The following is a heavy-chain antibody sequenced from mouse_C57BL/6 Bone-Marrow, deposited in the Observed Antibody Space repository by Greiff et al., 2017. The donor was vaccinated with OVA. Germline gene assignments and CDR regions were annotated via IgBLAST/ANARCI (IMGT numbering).Heavy chain of an antibody. CDR2: ISGGGGNT. J-gene: IGHJ4*01. V-gene: IGHV5-9*01. D-gene: IGHD1-1*01. CDR3: ARRGRENHYYAMDY. CDR1: GFTFSSYT. Sequence: EVNVVESGGGLVKPGGSLKLSCAASGFTFSSYTMSWVRQTPEKRLEWVATISGGGGNTYYPDSVKGRFTISRDNAKNTLYLQMSSLRSEDTALYYCARRGRENHYYAMDYWGQGTSVTVSS.